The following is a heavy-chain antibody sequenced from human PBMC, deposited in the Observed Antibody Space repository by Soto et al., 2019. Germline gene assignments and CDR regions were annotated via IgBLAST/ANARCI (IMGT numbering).Heavy chain of an antibody. CDR1: GASITYGAYS. V-gene: IGHV4-30-2*01. D-gene: IGHD3-10*01. CDR2: INHLETT. Sequence: QLQLHMSGSGLVKPSQTLSLTCTVSGASITYGAYSWSWIRQTPGKGLEWIGYINHLETTFYNPSFERRLTLAIDRTKNQFSLNRKSMSAADRAVYFCARGGGFDSFDYWGQGILVTVSS. J-gene: IGHJ4*02. CDR3: ARGGGFDSFDY.